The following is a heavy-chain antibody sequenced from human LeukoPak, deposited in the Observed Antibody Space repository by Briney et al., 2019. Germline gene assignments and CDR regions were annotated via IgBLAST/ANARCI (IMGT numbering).Heavy chain of an antibody. CDR3: ARGGYSGTYYFDY. D-gene: IGHD1-26*01. CDR2: VWYDVSNI. Sequence: AGSLRLSCAASGFTFSTYGMHWVRQAPGKGLEWVAVVWYDVSNIHYVDSVKGRFTISRDNSKSTLYLQMNSLTAEDTAVYYCARGGYSGTYYFDYWGQGTLVTVSS. CDR1: GFTFSTYG. V-gene: IGHV3-33*01. J-gene: IGHJ4*02.